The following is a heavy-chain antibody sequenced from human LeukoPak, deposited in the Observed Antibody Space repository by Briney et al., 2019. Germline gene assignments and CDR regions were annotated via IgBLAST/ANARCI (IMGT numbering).Heavy chain of an antibody. CDR1: NGSFSLYY. V-gene: IGHV4-34*01. Sequence: SETLSLTCAVSNGSFSLYYWAWIRQPPGKGLEWIGEIDHSGDTNCNPSLQSRLTMSVDTTKEQFSLRLNSVTAADTAIYFCARGPPNGYSYGPFEYWGQGVLVIVSS. J-gene: IGHJ4*02. CDR3: ARGPPNGYSYGPFEY. D-gene: IGHD5-18*01. CDR2: IDHSGDT.